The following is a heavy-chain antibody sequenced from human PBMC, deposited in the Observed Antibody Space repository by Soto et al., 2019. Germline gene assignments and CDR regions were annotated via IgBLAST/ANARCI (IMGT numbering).Heavy chain of an antibody. CDR3: ARDRSIEYSSSPTDY. D-gene: IGHD6-6*01. Sequence: EVQLVESGGGLVQPGGSLRLSCAASGFTASSNYMSWVRQAPGKGLEWVSVIYSGGSTYYADSVKGRFTISRDNSKNTLYLQRNSLRAEDTAVYYCARDRSIEYSSSPTDYWGQGTLVTVSS. J-gene: IGHJ4*02. CDR1: GFTASSNY. V-gene: IGHV3-66*01. CDR2: IYSGGST.